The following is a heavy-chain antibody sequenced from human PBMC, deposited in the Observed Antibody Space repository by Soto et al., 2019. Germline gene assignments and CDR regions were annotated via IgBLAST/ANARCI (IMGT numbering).Heavy chain of an antibody. CDR1: GFTFRSYA. CDR3: AKEPVGPDWYFEL. V-gene: IGHV3-23*01. Sequence: DVQLLESGGGLVQPGGSLRLSCAASGFTFRSYAMSWVRQAPGKGLEWVSGISGSGISTHYADSVKGRFTVSRDNSKNTLYLQMNSLRAEDTAVYNCAKEPVGPDWYFELCGRGTLVTVSS. CDR2: ISGSGIST. J-gene: IGHJ2*01.